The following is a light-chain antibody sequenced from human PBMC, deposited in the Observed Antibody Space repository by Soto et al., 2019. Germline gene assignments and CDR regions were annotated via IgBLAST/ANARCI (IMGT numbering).Light chain of an antibody. CDR2: AAS. V-gene: IGKV1-39*01. J-gene: IGKJ1*01. CDR3: QQTYSTPRT. CDR1: QSISSF. Sequence: DIQMTQSPSSLSASVGDRVTITCRASQSISSFVNWYQQIPGKAPKFLIYAASTLQSGVPSRFSGSGSGTDFTLTISSLQTEDFATYYCQQTYSTPRTFGQGTKVDIK.